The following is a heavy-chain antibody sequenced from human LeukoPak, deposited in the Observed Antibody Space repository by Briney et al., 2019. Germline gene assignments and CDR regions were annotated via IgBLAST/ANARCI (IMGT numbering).Heavy chain of an antibody. J-gene: IGHJ4*02. CDR1: GGSISSYY. Sequence: SESLSLTCTVSGGSISSYYWSWIRQPPGKGLEWIGYIYYSGSTNYNPSLKSRVTISVDTSKNQFSLKLSSVTAADTAVYYCARGYGSGSFLGVDYWGQGTLVTVSS. CDR2: IYYSGST. V-gene: IGHV4-59*01. CDR3: ARGYGSGSFLGVDY. D-gene: IGHD3-10*01.